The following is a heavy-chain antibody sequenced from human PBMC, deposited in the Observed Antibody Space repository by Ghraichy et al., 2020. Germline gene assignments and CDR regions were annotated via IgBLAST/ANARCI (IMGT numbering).Heavy chain of an antibody. CDR1: GFTFSSYA. V-gene: IGHV3-23*01. CDR3: AKDHPPYSSGWYFDY. CDR2: ISGSGGST. Sequence: GGSLRLSCAASGFTFSSYAMTWVRQAPGTGLEWVSAISGSGGSTYYADSVKGRFTISRDNSKNTLYLQMNSLRAEDTAVYYCAKDHPPYSSGWYFDYWGQGTLVTVSS. J-gene: IGHJ4*02. D-gene: IGHD6-19*01.